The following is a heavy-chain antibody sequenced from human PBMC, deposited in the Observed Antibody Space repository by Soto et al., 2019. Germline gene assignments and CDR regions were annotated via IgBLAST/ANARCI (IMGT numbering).Heavy chain of an antibody. CDR1: GFTSSSYS. CDR2: ISSSSSTI. CDR3: VRDYNDGSGRFDY. Sequence: PGGSLRLSCAASGFTSSSYSMNWVRQAPGKGLEWVSYISSSSSTIYYADSVKGRFTISRDNAKNSLYLQMNSLRTGDTAIYYCVRDYNDGSGRFDYLGQGDLRTVSS. J-gene: IGHJ4*02. V-gene: IGHV3-48*01. D-gene: IGHD3-22*01.